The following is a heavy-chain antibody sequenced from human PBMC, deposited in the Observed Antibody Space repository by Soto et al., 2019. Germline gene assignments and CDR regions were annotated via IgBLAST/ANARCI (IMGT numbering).Heavy chain of an antibody. CDR1: GGSISSYY. CDR2: IYYSGST. V-gene: IGHV4-59*01. CDR3: ASGGGYYDFWSGYYSWFDP. D-gene: IGHD3-3*01. Sequence: SETLSLTCTVSGGSISSYYWSWIRQPPGKGLEWIGYIYYSGSTNYNPSLKSRVTISVDTSKNQFSLKLSSVTAADTAVYYCASGGGYYDFWSGYYSWFDPWGQGTLVTVSS. J-gene: IGHJ5*02.